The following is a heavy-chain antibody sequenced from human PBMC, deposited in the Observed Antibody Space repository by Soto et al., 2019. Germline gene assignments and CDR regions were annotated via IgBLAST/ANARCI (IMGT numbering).Heavy chain of an antibody. CDR2: IYHSGST. V-gene: IGHV4-4*02. J-gene: IGHJ4*02. D-gene: IGHD1-26*01. CDR3: AHRPIVGAAI. Sequence: SETLSLTCGVFGGSISKSNWWTWVRQPPGKGLEWIGEIYHSGSTNYNSSLMSRVTISLDKVNNQFSLKLTSVTAADTAVYYCAHRPIVGAAIWGQGTLVTV. CDR1: GGSISKSNW.